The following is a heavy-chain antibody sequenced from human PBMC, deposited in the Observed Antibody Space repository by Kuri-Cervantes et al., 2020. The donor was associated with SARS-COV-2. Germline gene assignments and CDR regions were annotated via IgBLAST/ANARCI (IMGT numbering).Heavy chain of an antibody. CDR1: GDSISSYY. D-gene: IGHD5-24*01. J-gene: IGHJ2*01. CDR2: IYYSGST. Sequence: SETLSLTCTVSGDSISSYYWSWIRQPPGKGLEWIGYIYYSGSTNYNPSLKSRVTISVDTSKNQFSLKLSSVTAADTALYYCAGDHGNYPTLDLWGRGTLVTVSS. V-gene: IGHV4-59*01. CDR3: AGDHGNYPTLDL.